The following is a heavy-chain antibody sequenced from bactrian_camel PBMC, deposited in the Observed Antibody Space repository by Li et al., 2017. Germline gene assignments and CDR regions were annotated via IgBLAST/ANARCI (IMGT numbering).Heavy chain of an antibody. CDR1: GFTFSSYY. CDR2: IYTDSRT. CDR3: AANLRYSGSLCATKFLGGEFGT. J-gene: IGHJ6*01. Sequence: HVQLVESGGGLVQPGGSLRLSCAASGFTFSSYYMNWVRQAPGKGLEWVSSIYTDSRTFYPDSAKGRFTISHNNAKNPLTVCLRMTSLEPEDTAMYYCAANLRYSGSLCATKFLGGEFGTWGQGTQVTVS. D-gene: IGHD2*01. V-gene: IGHV3-2*01.